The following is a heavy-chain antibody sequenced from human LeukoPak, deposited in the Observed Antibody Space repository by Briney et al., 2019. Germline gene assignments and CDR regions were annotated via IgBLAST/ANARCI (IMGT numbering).Heavy chain of an antibody. CDR3: ATIAARPSSYGDYYFDY. V-gene: IGHV4-39*07. CDR2: IYYSGST. Sequence: SETLSLTCTVSGGSISSSSYYWGWIRQPPGKGLEWIGRIYYSGSTYYNTSLKSRVTISVDTSKNQFSLKLSPVTAADTAVYYCATIAARPSSYGDYYFDYWGQGTLVTVSS. D-gene: IGHD6-6*01. CDR1: GGSISSSSYY. J-gene: IGHJ4*02.